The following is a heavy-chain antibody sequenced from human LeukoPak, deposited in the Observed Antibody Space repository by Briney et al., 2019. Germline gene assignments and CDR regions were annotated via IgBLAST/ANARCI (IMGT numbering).Heavy chain of an antibody. Sequence: PSQTLSLTCTVSGGSISSDTYSWSWIRQPAGKGLEWIGRIYTSGSTNYNPSLKSRVTMSVDTSKNQFSLKLSSVTAADTAVYYCARSGDWNYYYYMDVWGKGTTVTISS. D-gene: IGHD2-21*01. CDR3: ARSGDWNYYYYMDV. V-gene: IGHV4-61*02. CDR1: GGSISSDTYS. CDR2: IYTSGST. J-gene: IGHJ6*03.